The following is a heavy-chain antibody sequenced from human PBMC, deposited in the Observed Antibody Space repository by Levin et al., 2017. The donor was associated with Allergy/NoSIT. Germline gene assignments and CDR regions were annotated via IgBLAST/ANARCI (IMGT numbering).Heavy chain of an antibody. D-gene: IGHD3-9*01. J-gene: IGHJ4*02. CDR3: AKGSHYDILTGYWD. CDR2: ISYDGSNK. CDR1: GFTFSSYG. V-gene: IGHV3-30*18. Sequence: GGSLRLSCAASGFTFSSYGMHWVRQAPGKGLEWVAVISYDGSNKYYADSVKGRFTISRDNSKNTLYLQMNSLRAEDTAVYYCAKGSHYDILTGYWDWGQGTLVTVSS.